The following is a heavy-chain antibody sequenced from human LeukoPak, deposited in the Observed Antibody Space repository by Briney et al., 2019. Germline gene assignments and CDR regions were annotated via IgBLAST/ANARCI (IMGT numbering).Heavy chain of an antibody. D-gene: IGHD3-10*01. V-gene: IGHV3-48*02. CDR3: AREGVATVQPTPVYI. CDR2: ICCEGNTK. Sequence: GGSLRLSCEASGFTFSSYSMIWVRQAPGEGLEWVAVICCEGNTKYYAESVKGRFTISRDNAKNILYLQMSSLREEDTAVYYGAREGVATVQPTPVYIWGQETLVTVYS. J-gene: IGHJ4*02. CDR1: GFTFSSYS.